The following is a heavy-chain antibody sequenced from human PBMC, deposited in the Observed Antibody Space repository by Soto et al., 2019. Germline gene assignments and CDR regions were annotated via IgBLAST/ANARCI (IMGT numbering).Heavy chain of an antibody. D-gene: IGHD1-1*01. V-gene: IGHV4-59*01. Sequence: LSLTCTVSGGSISSYYWSWIRQPPGKGLEWIGYIYYSGSTNYNPSLKSRVTISVDTSKNQFSLKLSSVTAADTAVYYCARNGKQSYFDYWGQGTPVTVSS. CDR1: GGSISSYY. J-gene: IGHJ4*02. CDR3: ARNGKQSYFDY. CDR2: IYYSGST.